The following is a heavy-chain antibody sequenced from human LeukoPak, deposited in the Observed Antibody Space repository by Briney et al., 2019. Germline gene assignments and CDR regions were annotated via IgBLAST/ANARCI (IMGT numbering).Heavy chain of an antibody. Sequence: SETLSLTCAVSGGSISSGGYSWSWIRQPPGKGLEWIGYIYYSGSTYYNPSLKSRVTISVDTSKNQFSLKLSSVTAADTAVYYCARRRYYDYVWGSYPFDYWGQGTLVTVSS. CDR3: ARRRYYDYVWGSYPFDY. CDR1: GGSISSGGYS. CDR2: IYYSGST. V-gene: IGHV4-30-4*07. J-gene: IGHJ4*02. D-gene: IGHD3-16*01.